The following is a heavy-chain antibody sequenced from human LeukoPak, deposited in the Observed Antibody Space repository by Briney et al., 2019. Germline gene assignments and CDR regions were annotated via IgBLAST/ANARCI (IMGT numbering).Heavy chain of an antibody. CDR1: GYTFTSYY. CDR3: ARDTIVGGRADFDF. Sequence: ASVKVSCKASGYTFTSYYMHWVRQAPGQGLEWTGWINPNSGATYYAQNFQGRVTLTRDTSISTAYMELSSLRSDDTAVFYCARDTIVGGRADFDFWGQGTLVTVSS. J-gene: IGHJ4*02. V-gene: IGHV1-2*02. CDR2: INPNSGAT. D-gene: IGHD1-26*01.